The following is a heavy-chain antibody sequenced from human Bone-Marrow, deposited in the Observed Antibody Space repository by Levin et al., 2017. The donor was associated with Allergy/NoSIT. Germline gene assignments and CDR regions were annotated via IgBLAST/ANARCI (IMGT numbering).Heavy chain of an antibody. V-gene: IGHV3-23*01. CDR2: ISGSGGST. Sequence: TGGSLRLSCAASGFIFNTYAMSWVRQAPGKGLEWFSAISGSGGSTYYADSVKGRFTISRDNSKNTLYLQMNSLRAEDTAVYYCAKVKDNYDSYYYYYGMDVWGQGTTVTVSS. J-gene: IGHJ6*02. D-gene: IGHD4-11*01. CDR1: GFIFNTYA. CDR3: AKVKDNYDSYYYYYGMDV.